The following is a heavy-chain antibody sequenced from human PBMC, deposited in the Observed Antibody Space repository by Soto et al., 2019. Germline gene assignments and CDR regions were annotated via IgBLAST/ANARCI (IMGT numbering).Heavy chain of an antibody. J-gene: IGHJ5*02. CDR1: GFTFSSYA. V-gene: IGHV3-23*01. Sequence: GGSLRLSCAASGFTFSSYAMSWVRQAPGKGLEWVSAISGSGGSTYYADSVKGRFTISRDNSKNTLYLQMNSLRAEDTAVYYCASSPGGYCSSTSCRGDPWGQGTLVTVSS. CDR2: ISGSGGST. D-gene: IGHD2-2*01. CDR3: ASSPGGYCSSTSCRGDP.